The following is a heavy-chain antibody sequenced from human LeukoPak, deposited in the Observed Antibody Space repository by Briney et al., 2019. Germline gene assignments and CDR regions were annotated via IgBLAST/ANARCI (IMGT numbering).Heavy chain of an antibody. D-gene: IGHD3-22*01. CDR2: ISGSGGST. J-gene: IGHJ4*02. Sequence: GWSLRLSCAASGFTFSSYAMSWVRQAPGKGLEWVSGISGSGGSTYYEDSVKGRFTIFRGNSKNTLYLQMTSLRDEDQAVYYCAKDQVWIVLVSFDYWGQGTLVTVS. CDR1: GFTFSSYA. V-gene: IGHV3-23*01. CDR3: AKDQVWIVLVSFDY.